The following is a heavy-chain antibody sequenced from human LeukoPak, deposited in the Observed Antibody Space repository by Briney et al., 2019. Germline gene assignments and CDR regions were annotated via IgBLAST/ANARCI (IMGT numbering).Heavy chain of an antibody. J-gene: IGHJ4*02. CDR3: ARNGDFWSGYHDY. D-gene: IGHD3-3*01. CDR2: IKQDESEK. CDR1: GLTFRSYW. Sequence: SGGSLRLSCAAPGLTFRSYWMSWVRQAPGKGLEWVADIKQDESEKYYVESVKGRFTISRDNAKNSLYLQMNSLRAEDTAVYYCARNGDFWSGYHDYWGQGTLVTVSS. V-gene: IGHV3-7*01.